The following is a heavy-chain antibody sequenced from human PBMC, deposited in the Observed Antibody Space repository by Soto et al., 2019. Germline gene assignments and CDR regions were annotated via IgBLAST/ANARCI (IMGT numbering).Heavy chain of an antibody. D-gene: IGHD7-27*01. Sequence: GGSLRLSCAASGFTFSSYAMSWVRQAPGKGLEWVSAISGSGGSTYYADSVKGRFTISRDNSKNTLYLQMNSLRDEDTAVYYCARDRNWAFDYWGQGTQVTVSS. CDR3: ARDRNWAFDY. J-gene: IGHJ4*02. CDR2: ISGSGGST. CDR1: GFTFSSYA. V-gene: IGHV3-23*01.